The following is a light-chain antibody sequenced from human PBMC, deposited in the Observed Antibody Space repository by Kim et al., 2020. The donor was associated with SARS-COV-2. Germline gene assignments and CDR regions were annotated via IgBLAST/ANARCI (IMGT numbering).Light chain of an antibody. CDR1: TWPNQY. V-gene: IGLV3-25*03. CDR2: KDT. CDR3: QSSDSSGTWV. J-gene: IGLJ3*02. Sequence: VSPVQTAIITCSGDTWPNQYTDWYQQKPGQAPVLVIYKDTERPSGIPERFSASSSGTTVTLTISGVQAEDEADYYCQSSDSSGTWVFGGGTQLTVL.